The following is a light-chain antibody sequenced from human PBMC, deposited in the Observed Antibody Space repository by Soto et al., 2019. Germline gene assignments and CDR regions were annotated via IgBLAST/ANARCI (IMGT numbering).Light chain of an antibody. CDR3: QQHNGWPLT. J-gene: IGKJ4*01. CDR2: GAS. Sequence: EIVMTQSPATLSVSPGERATLSCRGSQSVGSNLAWYQQKPGQAPRLLIYGASTRATGVPARFSGSGSGTEFTFTNSSLQSEDFAVYYCQQHNGWPLTFGGGTKVEI. V-gene: IGKV3-15*01. CDR1: QSVGSN.